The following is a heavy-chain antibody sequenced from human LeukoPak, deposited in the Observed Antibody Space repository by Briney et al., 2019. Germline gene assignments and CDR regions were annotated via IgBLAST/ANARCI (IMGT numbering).Heavy chain of an antibody. CDR2: INTNTGSP. CDR1: GYIFTSYV. D-gene: IGHD3-22*01. J-gene: IGHJ4*02. CDR3: ARGDYETHGYQTR. V-gene: IGHV7-4-1*02. Sequence: ASVKVSCKASGYIFTSYVLHWVRQAPGQGLEWMGWINTNTGSPTYAQGFTGRFVFSLDTSVSTAYLQISSLKAGDTAMYYCARGDYETHGYQTRWGQGTLVTVSS.